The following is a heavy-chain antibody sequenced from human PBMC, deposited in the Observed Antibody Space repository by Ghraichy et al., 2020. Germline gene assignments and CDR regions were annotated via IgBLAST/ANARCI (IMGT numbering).Heavy chain of an antibody. CDR2: IKSEIDGGTT. D-gene: IGHD4/OR15-4a*01. V-gene: IGHV3-15*01. J-gene: IGHJ3*02. CDR1: GLTVTNTW. Sequence: GESLNISCAASGLTVTNTWMSWVRRAPGKGLEWLGRIKSEIDGGTTDYGAPVKGRFTISRDDSKNTLFLQMNSLKTEDTALYYCTPLTIWGQGTMVTVSS. CDR3: TPLTI.